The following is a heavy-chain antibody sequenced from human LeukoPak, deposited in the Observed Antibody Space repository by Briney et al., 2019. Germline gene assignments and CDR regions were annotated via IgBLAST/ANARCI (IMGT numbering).Heavy chain of an antibody. CDR1: GFTFSSYS. CDR2: ISGTSTTM. V-gene: IGHV3-48*01. D-gene: IGHD6-25*01. J-gene: IGHJ4*02. Sequence: GGSLRLSCAASGFTFSSYSMNWVRQAPGKGLEWVSYISGTSTTMYYTDSVKGRFTIFRDNAKNSLYLQMNSLRAEDTAVYYCARDYSSGSYYFDYWGQGTLVTVSS. CDR3: ARDYSSGSYYFDY.